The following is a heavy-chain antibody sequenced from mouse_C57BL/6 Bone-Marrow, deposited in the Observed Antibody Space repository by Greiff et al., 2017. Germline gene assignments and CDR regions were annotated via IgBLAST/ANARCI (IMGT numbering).Heavy chain of an antibody. CDR2: IDPETGGT. CDR1: GYTFTDYE. CDR3: TRAIYYGSSLDY. J-gene: IGHJ2*01. D-gene: IGHD1-1*01. Sequence: VQRVESGAELVRPGASVTLSCKASGYTFTDYEMHWVKQTPVHGLEWIGAIDPETGGTSYNQKFKGKAILTADKSSSTAYMEHRSLTSEDSAVYYCTRAIYYGSSLDYWGQGTTRTVSS. V-gene: IGHV1-15*01.